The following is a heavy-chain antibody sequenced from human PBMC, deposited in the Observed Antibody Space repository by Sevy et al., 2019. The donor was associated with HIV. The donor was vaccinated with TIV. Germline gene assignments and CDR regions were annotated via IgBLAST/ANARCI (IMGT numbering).Heavy chain of an antibody. D-gene: IGHD4-17*01. CDR3: ATTLTTYPDFFQF. V-gene: IGHV5-51*01. CDR2: VYPGDSDT. Sequence: GEALKISCTASGYIFAHYWIGWVRHMPGKGLELVGMVYPGDSDTRYSPSFEGHVAISADKSTNTAYLQTSVLKASDTAIYYCATTLTTYPDFFQFWGQGTPVTVSS. CDR1: GYIFAHYW. J-gene: IGHJ4*02.